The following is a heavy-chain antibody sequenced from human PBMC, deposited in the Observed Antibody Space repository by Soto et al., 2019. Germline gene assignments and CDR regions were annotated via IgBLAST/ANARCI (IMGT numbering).Heavy chain of an antibody. V-gene: IGHV1-46*01. CDR2: INPSGGST. CDR1: GYTFTSYY. CDR3: TREGSAPYYYYGMDA. Sequence: ASVKVSCKASGYTFTSYYMHWVRQAPGQGLEWMGIINPSGGSTSYAQKFQGRVTMTRDTSTSTAYMELRSLRSDDTAIYYCTREGSAPYYYYGMDAWGQGTTVTVSS. D-gene: IGHD3-10*01. J-gene: IGHJ6*02.